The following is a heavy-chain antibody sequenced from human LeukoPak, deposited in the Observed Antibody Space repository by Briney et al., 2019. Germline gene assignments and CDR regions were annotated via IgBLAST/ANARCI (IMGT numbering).Heavy chain of an antibody. D-gene: IGHD2-15*01. J-gene: IGHJ3*02. Sequence: GGSLRLSCAASGFTFSTYGMGWVRQAPGKGLEWVSAISTGYSTYYADSVKGRFTISRDNSKNTLYLQMNSLRAEDTAVYYCAKPSVVDDAFDIWGQGTMVTVSS. CDR1: GFTFSTYG. CDR2: ISTGYST. CDR3: AKPSVVDDAFDI. V-gene: IGHV3-23*01.